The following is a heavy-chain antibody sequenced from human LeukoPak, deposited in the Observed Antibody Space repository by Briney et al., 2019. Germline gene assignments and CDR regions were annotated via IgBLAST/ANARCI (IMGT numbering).Heavy chain of an antibody. V-gene: IGHV4-59*08. J-gene: IGHJ5*02. CDR1: GGSISSYY. Sequence: PSETLSLTCTVSGGSISSYYWSWIRQPPGKGLEWIGYIYYSGSTNYNPSLKSRVTISVDTSKDQFSLKLSSVTAADTAVYYCARQSPIAHSVPGWFEPWGQGTLVTVSS. D-gene: IGHD5/OR15-5a*01. CDR2: IYYSGST. CDR3: ARQSPIAHSVPGWFEP.